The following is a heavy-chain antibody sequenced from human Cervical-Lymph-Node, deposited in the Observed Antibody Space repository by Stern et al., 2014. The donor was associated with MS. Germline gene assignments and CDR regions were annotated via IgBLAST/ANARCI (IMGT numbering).Heavy chain of an antibody. D-gene: IGHD5/OR15-5a*01. CDR3: ARASLGDSVYGMDV. J-gene: IGHJ6*02. V-gene: IGHV3-64*01. CDR1: GFTFRNYA. Sequence: EVQLVESGGGLVQPGGSLRLSCAASGFTFRNYAMHWVRQAPGKGPEFVSAISNDGAFTYYASSVKGRFTISRDNSKNTLDLQMGSLRDEDRAVYYCARASLGDSVYGMDVWGQGTTVTVSS. CDR2: ISNDGAFT.